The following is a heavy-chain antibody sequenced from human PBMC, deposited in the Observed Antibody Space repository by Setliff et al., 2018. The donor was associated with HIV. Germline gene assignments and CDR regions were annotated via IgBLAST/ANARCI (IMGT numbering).Heavy chain of an antibody. CDR3: VKAVAAPSWFDP. Sequence: PSETLSLTCTVSNASISSGGFYWSWVRQHPGKGLEWIGYIYYTGSTYYNPFLKSRVSISVDTSKNQFSLKLTSVTAADTAVYYCVKAVAAPSWFDPWGQGTLVTVS. V-gene: IGHV4-31*03. D-gene: IGHD2-15*01. CDR2: IYYTGST. J-gene: IGHJ5*02. CDR1: NASISSGGFY.